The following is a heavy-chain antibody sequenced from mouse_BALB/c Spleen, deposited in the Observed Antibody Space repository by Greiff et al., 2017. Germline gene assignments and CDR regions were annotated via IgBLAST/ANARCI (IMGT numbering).Heavy chain of an antibody. V-gene: IGHV1-69*02. D-gene: IGHD2-3*01. CDR1: GYTFTSYW. Sequence: VQLQQPGAELVKPGAPVKLSCKASGYTFTSYWMNWVKQRPGRGLEWIGRIDPSDSETHYNQKFKDKATLTVDKSSSTAYIQLSSLTSEDSAVYYCAGYDYFDYWGQGTTLTVSS. CDR3: AGYDYFDY. CDR2: IDPSDSET. J-gene: IGHJ2*01.